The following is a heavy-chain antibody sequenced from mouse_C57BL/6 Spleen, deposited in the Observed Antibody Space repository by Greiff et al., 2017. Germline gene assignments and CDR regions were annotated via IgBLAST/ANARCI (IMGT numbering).Heavy chain of an antibody. Sequence: VQLQQSGPELVKPGASVKMSCKASGYTFTDYNMHWVKQSHGKSLEWIGDINPNNGGTSYNQKFKGKATLTVNKSSSTAYMELRSLTSEDSAVYYCASHYGSRKDYWYFDVWGTGTTVTVSS. J-gene: IGHJ1*03. D-gene: IGHD1-1*01. CDR3: ASHYGSRKDYWYFDV. CDR1: GYTFTDYN. V-gene: IGHV1-22*01. CDR2: INPNNGGT.